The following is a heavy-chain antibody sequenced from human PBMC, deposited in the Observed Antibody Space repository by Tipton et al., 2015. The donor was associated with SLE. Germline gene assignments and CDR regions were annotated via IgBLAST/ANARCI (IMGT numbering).Heavy chain of an antibody. Sequence: SLRLSCAASGFSFSTYGFSFSTYVMHWVRQAPGKGLEWVSSISGDSSYIFYADSLKGRFTISRDNAKNSLYLQMNSLRAEDTAVYYCARDFWSGPSIEYFQHWGQGTLVIVSS. CDR1: GFSFSTYG. V-gene: IGHV3-21*01. J-gene: IGHJ1*01. CDR3: ARDFWSGPSIEYFQH. CDR2: ISGDSSYI. D-gene: IGHD3-3*01.